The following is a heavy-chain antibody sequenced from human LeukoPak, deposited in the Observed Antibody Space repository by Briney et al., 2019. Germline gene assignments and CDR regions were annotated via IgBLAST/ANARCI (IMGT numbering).Heavy chain of an antibody. D-gene: IGHD5-24*01. J-gene: IGHJ4*02. CDR3: ARTGGWLYYFDY. CDR2: IYYSGST. CDR1: GGSISSYY. V-gene: IGHV4-59*08. Sequence: SETLSLTCTVSGGSISSYYWSWIRQPPGEGLEWIGYIYYSGSTNYNPSLKSRVTISVDTSKNQFSMKLSSVPAADTAVYYCARTGGWLYYFDYWGQGTLVTVSS.